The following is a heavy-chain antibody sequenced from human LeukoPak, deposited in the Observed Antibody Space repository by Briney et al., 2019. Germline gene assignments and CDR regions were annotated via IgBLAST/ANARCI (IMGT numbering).Heavy chain of an antibody. V-gene: IGHV3-7*01. J-gene: IGHJ6*03. Sequence: GWSLRLSCAASGFTFSSYWMSWVRQAPGKGLERVANIKQDRSEKYYVDSVKGRFTISRDNAKNSLYLQMNSLRAEDTAVYYCAREFYDFWSGYYFYYYYYYMDVWGKGTTVTVSS. CDR2: IKQDRSEK. D-gene: IGHD3-3*01. CDR3: AREFYDFWSGYYFYYYYYYMDV. CDR1: GFTFSSYW.